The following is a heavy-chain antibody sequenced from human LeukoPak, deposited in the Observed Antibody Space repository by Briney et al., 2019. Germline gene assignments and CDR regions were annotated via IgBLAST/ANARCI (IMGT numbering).Heavy chain of an antibody. CDR3: IGGFGKLLSEYYFDY. Sequence: GGSLRLSCAASGFTFSVSAMRWVRQASGKGLEWVGRIRSKANSYATAYAASGKGRSTIARDESKNTTYLQMNSLKTEDTSVSSCIGGFGKLLSEYYFDYWGQGTLVTASS. J-gene: IGHJ4*02. CDR2: IRSKANSYAT. V-gene: IGHV3-73*01. D-gene: IGHD3-10*01. CDR1: GFTFSVSA.